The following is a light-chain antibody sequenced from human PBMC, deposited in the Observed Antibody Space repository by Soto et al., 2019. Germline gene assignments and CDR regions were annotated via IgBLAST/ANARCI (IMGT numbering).Light chain of an antibody. CDR3: QAWDSTTAV. Sequence: SYELTQPPSASVSPGQTASITCSGDKLGDKYACWYQQKPGQSPVLVIYQDNQRPSGIPERFSGSNSGNTATLTITGTQAMDEADYYCQAWDSTTAVFGTGTKVTVL. CDR1: KLGDKY. CDR2: QDN. V-gene: IGLV3-1*01. J-gene: IGLJ1*01.